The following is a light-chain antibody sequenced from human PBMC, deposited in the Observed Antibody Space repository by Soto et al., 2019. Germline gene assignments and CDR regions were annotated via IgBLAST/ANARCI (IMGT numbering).Light chain of an antibody. CDR1: SSNIGAGYD. CDR3: QSYASSLSGYV. J-gene: IGLJ1*01. V-gene: IGLV1-40*01. CDR2: GNS. Sequence: QSVLTQPPSVSGGPGQRVTSSCTGSSSNIGAGYDVHWYQQLPGTAPKLLIYGNSNRPSGVPDRFSGSKSGTSASLAITGLQAEDEADYYCQSYASSLSGYVFGTGTKVTV.